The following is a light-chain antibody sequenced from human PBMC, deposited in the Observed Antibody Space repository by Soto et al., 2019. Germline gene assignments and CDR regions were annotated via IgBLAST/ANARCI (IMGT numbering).Light chain of an antibody. CDR2: GNN. Sequence: QSALTXPPSVSGAPGQRVTISCTGISSNIGAGYDVHWYQQLPGAAPTLLIYGNNNRPSGVPNRFSGSKSGTSASLAIAELQAEDEADYYCQSYDSSLTAYVFGAGTKVTVL. CDR1: SSNIGAGYD. V-gene: IGLV1-40*01. CDR3: QSYDSSLTAYV. J-gene: IGLJ1*01.